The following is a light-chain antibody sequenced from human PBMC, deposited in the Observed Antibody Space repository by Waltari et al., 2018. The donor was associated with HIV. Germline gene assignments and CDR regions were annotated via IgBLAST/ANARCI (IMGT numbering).Light chain of an antibody. CDR1: QGISNS. CDR3: QQYYGNPRT. J-gene: IGKJ2*01. V-gene: IGKV1-NL1*01. CDR2: STA. Sequence: DIQMTQSPSSLSASVGDRVTITCRASQGISNSLAWYQQKPGKAPKLLLYSTAKVQRGVPSRFSGSGSGTDYTLTISSLQPEDFATYYCQQYYGNPRTFGQGTKVDI.